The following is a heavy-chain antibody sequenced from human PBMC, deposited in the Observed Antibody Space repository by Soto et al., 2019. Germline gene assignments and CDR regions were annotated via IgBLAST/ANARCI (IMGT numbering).Heavy chain of an antibody. CDR1: SGSIGTTNW. CDR2: IFHSGNT. D-gene: IGHD2-8*01. V-gene: IGHV4-4*02. J-gene: IGHJ6*02. Sequence: QVQLQESGPGLVKPSGTLSLTCAVSSGSIGTTNWWSWVRQTPGKGLEWIGEIFHSGNTYYNPSRARRLTISVDTSKNPFPLNLTCGTAADTAVYYCERRTWGIDVWGQGTTVTVSS. CDR3: ERRTWGIDV.